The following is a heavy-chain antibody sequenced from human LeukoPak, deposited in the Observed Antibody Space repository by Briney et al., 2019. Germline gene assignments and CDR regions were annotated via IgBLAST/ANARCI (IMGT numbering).Heavy chain of an antibody. V-gene: IGHV1-18*01. CDR1: GYTFTSYG. D-gene: IGHD6-19*01. Sequence: ASVKVSCKASGYTFTSYGISWVRQAPGQGLEWMGWISGYNGNTNYAQQKLQGRVTMTRDTSISTAYMELSRLRSDDTAVYYCARGRGTRIAVAGYGGYWGQGTLVTVSS. CDR3: ARGRGTRIAVAGYGGY. J-gene: IGHJ4*02. CDR2: ISGYNGNT.